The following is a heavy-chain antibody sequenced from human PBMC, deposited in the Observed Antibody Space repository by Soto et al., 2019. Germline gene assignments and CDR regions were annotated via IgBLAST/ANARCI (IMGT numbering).Heavy chain of an antibody. J-gene: IGHJ3*02. V-gene: IGHV4-34*02. CDR3: ARAYDYRDRRDAFDT. CDR2: INHGGST. D-gene: IGHD4-17*01. CDR1: GGSFSGYY. Sequence: QVQLQQWGAGLLKPSETLSLSCAVYGGSFSGYYWNWIRQPPGKGLEWIGKINHGGSTNYNPPLKSRVSISVDTSKNHVSLRLSSVTAADTAVYFCARAYDYRDRRDAFDTRGQGTMVTVSS.